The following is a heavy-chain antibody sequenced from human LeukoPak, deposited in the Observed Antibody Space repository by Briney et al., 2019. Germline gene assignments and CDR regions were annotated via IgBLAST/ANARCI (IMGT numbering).Heavy chain of an antibody. V-gene: IGHV1-18*01. CDR1: GYTFTSYG. CDR3: ARDYSSTVGYYYYGMDV. Sequence: GASVKVSCKASGYTFTSYGISWVRQAPGQGLEWMGWISAYNGNTNYAQKLQGRVTMTTDTSTSTAYMELRSLRSDDTAVYYCARDYSSTVGYYYYGMDVWGQGTTVTVSS. D-gene: IGHD6-13*01. J-gene: IGHJ6*02. CDR2: ISAYNGNT.